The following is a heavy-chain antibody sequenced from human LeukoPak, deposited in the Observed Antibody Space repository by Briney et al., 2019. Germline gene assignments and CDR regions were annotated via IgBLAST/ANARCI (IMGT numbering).Heavy chain of an antibody. CDR3: ARVSTWDVVPAALRVGYAFDI. V-gene: IGHV4-61*02. Sequence: SETLSLTCTVSGGSISSGSYYWSWIRQPAGKGLEWIGRVYTSGSTNFNPSLKSRVTISVDTSKNQFSLKLSSVTAADTAVYYCARVSTWDVVPAALRVGYAFDIWGQGTMVTVSS. D-gene: IGHD2-2*01. CDR2: VYTSGST. J-gene: IGHJ3*02. CDR1: GGSISSGSYY.